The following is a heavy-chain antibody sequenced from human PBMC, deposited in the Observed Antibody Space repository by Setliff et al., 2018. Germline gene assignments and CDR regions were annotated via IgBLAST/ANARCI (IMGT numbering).Heavy chain of an antibody. Sequence: SETLSLTCTVSGGPISSGGYYWSWIRQPPGKGLEWIGEINHSGSTNYNPSLKSRVTISVDTSKNQFSLKLSSVTAADTAVYYCARGPKSGSYNDAFDIWGQGTMVTVSS. CDR3: ARGPKSGSYNDAFDI. J-gene: IGHJ3*02. V-gene: IGHV4-39*07. D-gene: IGHD1-26*01. CDR1: GGPISSGGYY. CDR2: INHSGST.